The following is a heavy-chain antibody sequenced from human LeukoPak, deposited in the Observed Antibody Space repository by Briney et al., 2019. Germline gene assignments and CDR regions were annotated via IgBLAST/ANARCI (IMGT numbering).Heavy chain of an antibody. D-gene: IGHD3-10*01. Sequence: PSETLSLACTVSGGSISSYYWSWIRQPPGKGLEWIGYIYYSGSTNYNPSLKSRVTISVDTSKNQFSLKLSSVTAADTAVYYCARETRGVNDYWGQGTLVTASS. V-gene: IGHV4-59*01. CDR3: ARETRGVNDY. CDR1: GGSISSYY. J-gene: IGHJ4*02. CDR2: IYYSGST.